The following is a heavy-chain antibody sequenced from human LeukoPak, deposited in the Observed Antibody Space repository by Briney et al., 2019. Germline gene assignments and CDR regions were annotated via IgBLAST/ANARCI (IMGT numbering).Heavy chain of an antibody. J-gene: IGHJ4*02. CDR2: ISYDGSNK. V-gene: IGHV3-30*18. Sequence: PGRSLRLSCAASGFTFSSYGMHWVRQAPGKGLEWVAVISYDGSNKYYADSVKGRFTISRDNSKNTLYLQMNSLRAEDTAVYYCAKYPHSSGWYGGGYYFDYWGQGTLVTVSS. D-gene: IGHD6-19*01. CDR3: AKYPHSSGWYGGGYYFDY. CDR1: GFTFSSYG.